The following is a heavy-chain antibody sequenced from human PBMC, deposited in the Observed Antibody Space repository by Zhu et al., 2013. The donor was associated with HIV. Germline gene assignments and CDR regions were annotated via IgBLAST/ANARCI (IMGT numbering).Heavy chain of an antibody. J-gene: IGHJ4*02. D-gene: IGHD2-21*01. CDR2: INPSGGST. V-gene: IGHV1-46*01. Sequence: QVQLVQSGAEVKKPGASVKVSCKASGYTFTSYYMHWVRQAPGQGLEWMGIINPSGGSTSYAQKFQGRVTMTRDTSTSTVYMELSSLRSEDTAVYYCARAGGGGDWVWRGLDFDYWGQGTLVTVSS. CDR1: GYTFTSYY. CDR3: ARAGGGGDWVWRGLDFDY.